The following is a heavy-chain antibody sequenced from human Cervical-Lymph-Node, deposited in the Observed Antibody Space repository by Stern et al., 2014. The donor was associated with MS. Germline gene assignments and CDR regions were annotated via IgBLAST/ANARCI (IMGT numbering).Heavy chain of an antibody. D-gene: IGHD2-2*02. CDR1: GFTFSTYA. CDR2: ISGSGGST. V-gene: IGHV3-23*04. Sequence: EMQLVESGGGLVQPGGSLRLSCAASGFTFSTYAMSWVRQAPGKGLEWVSGISGSGGSTYYADSVKGRFTISRDNSKNTLFLQMNSLRAEDTAVYYCAKDVCSSSDCYSNCWGQGTLVTVSS. J-gene: IGHJ4*02. CDR3: AKDVCSSSDCYSNC.